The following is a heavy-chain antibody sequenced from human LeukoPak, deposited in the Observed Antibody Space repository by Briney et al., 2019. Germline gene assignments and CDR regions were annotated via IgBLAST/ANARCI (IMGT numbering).Heavy chain of an antibody. Sequence: PSETLSLTCTVSGGSISSSSYYWGWIRQPPGKGLEWIGSIYYSGSTYYNPSLKSRVTISVDTSKNQFSLKLSSVTAADTAVYYCARGVSGWYGTYFDYWGQGTLVTVSS. CDR2: IYYSGST. J-gene: IGHJ4*02. CDR3: ARGVSGWYGTYFDY. CDR1: GGSISSSSYY. D-gene: IGHD6-19*01. V-gene: IGHV4-39*07.